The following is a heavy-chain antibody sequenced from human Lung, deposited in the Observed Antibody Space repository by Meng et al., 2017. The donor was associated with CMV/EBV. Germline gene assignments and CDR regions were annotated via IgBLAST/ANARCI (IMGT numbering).Heavy chain of an antibody. CDR2: IYYSGST. Sequence: LSXXVSGGSISSGGYYWSWIRQHPGKGLEWIGYIYYSGSTYYNPSLKSRVTISVDTSKNQFSLKLSSVTAADTAVYYCASKPDYYGSGSYYYYGMDVWGQGXTVTVSS. J-gene: IGHJ6*02. D-gene: IGHD3-10*01. CDR1: GGSISSGGYY. CDR3: ASKPDYYGSGSYYYYGMDV. V-gene: IGHV4-31*03.